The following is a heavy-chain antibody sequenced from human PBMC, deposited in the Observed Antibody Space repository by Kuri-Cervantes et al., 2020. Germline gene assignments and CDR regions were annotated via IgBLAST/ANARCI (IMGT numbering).Heavy chain of an antibody. D-gene: IGHD5-24*01. Sequence: GESLKISCAASGFSFSSSWMTWVRQAPGKGLEWVANINQDGSEKYYVDSVKGRFTISRDNAKNSLFLQMNSLRVEDTAVYYCAREAFYCDGFWGQGTLVIVSS. CDR1: GFSFSSSW. V-gene: IGHV3-7*01. J-gene: IGHJ4*02. CDR2: INQDGSEK. CDR3: AREAFYCDGF.